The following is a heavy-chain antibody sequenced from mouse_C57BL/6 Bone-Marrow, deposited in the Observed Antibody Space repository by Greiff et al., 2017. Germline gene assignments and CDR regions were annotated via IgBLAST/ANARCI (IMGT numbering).Heavy chain of an antibody. CDR3: TRYYDYAY. J-gene: IGHJ3*01. D-gene: IGHD2-4*01. Sequence: EVQLQQSGAELVRPGASVKLSCTASGFNIKDGYMHWVKQRPEQGLEWIGWIDPENGDTEYASKFQGKATITADTSSNTAYLQLSSLTSEDTAVYYCTRYYDYAYWGQGTLVTVSA. V-gene: IGHV14-4*01. CDR1: GFNIKDGY. CDR2: IDPENGDT.